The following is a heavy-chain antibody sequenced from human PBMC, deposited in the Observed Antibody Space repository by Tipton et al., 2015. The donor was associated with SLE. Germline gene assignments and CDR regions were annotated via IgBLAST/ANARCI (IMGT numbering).Heavy chain of an antibody. D-gene: IGHD5-18*01. V-gene: IGHV3-7*03. CDR1: GFTFGSYW. Sequence: SLRLSCAASGFTFGSYWMTWVRQAPGKGLEWVANIKQDGSEKYYLDSVKGRFTISRDNANNSLYLQMNSLRAEGAEDTAVYYCARAGYSYDSGYYFDHWGQGTLVTVSS. CDR3: ARAGYSYDSGYYFDH. CDR2: IKQDGSEK. J-gene: IGHJ4*02.